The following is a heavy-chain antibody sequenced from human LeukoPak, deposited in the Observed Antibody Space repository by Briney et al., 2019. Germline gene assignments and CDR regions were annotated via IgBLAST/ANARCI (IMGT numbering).Heavy chain of an antibody. D-gene: IGHD3-3*01. J-gene: IGHJ4*02. CDR3: AREGSYFYDFWSGYYGGYYFDY. V-gene: IGHV1-46*01. CDR2: INPSGGST. CDR1: GYTFTSYY. Sequence: GASVKVSCKASGYTFTSYYMHWVRQAPGQGLEWMGIINPSGGSTSYAQKFQGRVTMTRDTSTSTVYMELSSLRSEDTAVYYCAREGSYFYDFWSGYYGGYYFDYWGQGTLVTVSS.